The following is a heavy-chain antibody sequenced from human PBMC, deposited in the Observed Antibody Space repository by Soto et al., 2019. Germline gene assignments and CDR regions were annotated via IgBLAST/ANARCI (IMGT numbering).Heavy chain of an antibody. J-gene: IGHJ3*02. CDR3: ARDPRYNWNYGAFDI. D-gene: IGHD1-7*01. Sequence: VQLVESGGGLVQPGGSQRLSCAASGFTFSSYWMHWVRQAPGKGLVWVSRINSDGSSTSYADSVKGRFTISRDNAKNTLYLQMNSLRAEDTAVYYCARDPRYNWNYGAFDIWGQGTMVTVSS. V-gene: IGHV3-74*01. CDR1: GFTFSSYW. CDR2: INSDGSST.